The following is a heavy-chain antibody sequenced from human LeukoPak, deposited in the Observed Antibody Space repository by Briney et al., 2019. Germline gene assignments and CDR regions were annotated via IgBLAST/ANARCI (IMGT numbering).Heavy chain of an antibody. Sequence: SETLSLTCTVSGGSISSSSYYWGWIRQPPGKGLEWIGSIYYSGSTYYNSPLKSRVTISVDTSKNQFSLKLSSVTAADTAVYYCARDLSQGTSITIFGVVPGLRPDYWGQGTLVTVSS. J-gene: IGHJ4*02. CDR3: ARDLSQGTSITIFGVVPGLRPDY. D-gene: IGHD3-3*01. V-gene: IGHV4-39*07. CDR1: GGSISSSSYY. CDR2: IYYSGST.